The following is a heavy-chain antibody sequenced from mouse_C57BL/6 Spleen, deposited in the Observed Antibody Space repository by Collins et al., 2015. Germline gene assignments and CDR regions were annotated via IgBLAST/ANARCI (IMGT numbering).Heavy chain of an antibody. Sequence: DVQLQESGPGLVKPSQSLSLTCSVTGYSITSGYYWNWIRQFPGNKLEWMGYISYDGSNNYNPSLKNRISITRDTSKNQFFLKLNSVTTEDTATYYCAREVTGHYYGSSYFDYWGQGTTLTVSS. V-gene: IGHV3-6*01. CDR2: ISYDGSN. CDR1: GYSITSGYY. J-gene: IGHJ2*01. D-gene: IGHD1-1*01. CDR3: AREVTGHYYGSSYFDY.